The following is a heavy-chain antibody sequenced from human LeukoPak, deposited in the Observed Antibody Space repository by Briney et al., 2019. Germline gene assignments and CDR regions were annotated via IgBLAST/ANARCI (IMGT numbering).Heavy chain of an antibody. CDR3: GGDKED. Sequence: GGSLRLSXAASGFTFSGYYMGWIRQAPGKGREWGSYISGFITSIYYTDSVKGRFTISRDNAKNPLYRQMNNLRAEDTAVYYCGGDKEDWGQGTLVTVSS. V-gene: IGHV3-11*04. J-gene: IGHJ4*02. CDR2: ISGFITSI. CDR1: GFTFSGYY.